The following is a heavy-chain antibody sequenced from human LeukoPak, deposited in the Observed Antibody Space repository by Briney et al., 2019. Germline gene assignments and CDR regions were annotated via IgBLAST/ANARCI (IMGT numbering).Heavy chain of an antibody. CDR2: IIPIFGTA. D-gene: IGHD6-19*01. V-gene: IGHV1-69*01. J-gene: IGHJ4*02. CDR1: GGTFSSYA. CDR3: ATAATKIAVVSFDY. Sequence: SVKVSCKASGGTFSSYAISWVRQAPGQGFEWMGGIIPIFGTANYAQKFQGRVTITADESTSTAYMELSSLRSEDTAVYYCATAATKIAVVSFDYWGQGTLVTVSS.